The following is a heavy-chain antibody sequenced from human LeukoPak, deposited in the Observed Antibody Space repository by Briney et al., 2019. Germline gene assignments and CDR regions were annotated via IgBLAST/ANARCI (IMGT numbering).Heavy chain of an antibody. J-gene: IGHJ4*02. CDR2: ISGSGGSA. CDR1: GFTFSSYA. CDR3: AKYSSGWYYYFDY. Sequence: QSGGSLRLSCAASGFTFSSYAMSWVRLAPGKGLEWVSGISGSGGSAYYADSVKGRFTISRDNSRHTLYLQRNSLRAEDTAVYYCAKYSSGWYYYFDYWGQGTLVTVSS. D-gene: IGHD6-19*01. V-gene: IGHV3-23*01.